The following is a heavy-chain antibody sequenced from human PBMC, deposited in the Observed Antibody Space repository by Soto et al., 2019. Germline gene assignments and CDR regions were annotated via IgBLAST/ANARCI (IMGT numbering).Heavy chain of an antibody. CDR1: GGSVNSYY. J-gene: IGHJ4*02. CDR3: ARVFPSYCGGDCAYFDS. CDR2: IFYSGST. Sequence: QVQLQESGPGLVRPSETLSLTCTVSGGSVNSYYWSWIRQTPGKGPEWIGYIFYSGSTNSNPFLKSRASMSVDMSKNQFSLRLSSLTAADTAVYYCARVFPSYCGGDCAYFDSWGQGILATVSS. V-gene: IGHV4-59*02. D-gene: IGHD2-21*02.